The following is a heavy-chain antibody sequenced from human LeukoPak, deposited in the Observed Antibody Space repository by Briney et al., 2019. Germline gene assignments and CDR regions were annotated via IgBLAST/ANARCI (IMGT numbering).Heavy chain of an antibody. D-gene: IGHD6-19*01. CDR1: GFSLRTSGMC. J-gene: IGHJ4*02. V-gene: IGHV2-70*11. CDR2: IDWDDDK. CDR3: ARTDSSGYYSDY. Sequence: SGPALVKPTQTLTLTSTFSGFSLRTSGMCVSWIRQPPGKALEWLARIDWDDDKYYSTSLKTRLAISKDTSKNQVVLAMTNMDPVDTATYYCARTDSSGYYSDYWGQGTLVTVSS.